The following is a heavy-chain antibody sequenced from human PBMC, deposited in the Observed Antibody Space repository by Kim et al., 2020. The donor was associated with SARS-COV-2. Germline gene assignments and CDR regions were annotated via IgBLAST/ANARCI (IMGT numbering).Heavy chain of an antibody. V-gene: IGHV3-30-3*01. D-gene: IGHD2-21*02. CDR1: GFTFSSYA. Sequence: GGSLRLSCAASGFTFSSYAMHWVRQAPGKGLEWVAVISYDGSNKYYADSVKGRFTISRDNSKNTLYLQMNSLRAEDTAVYYCARDPRVVTDAYWGQGTLVTVSS. CDR3: ARDPRVVTDAY. CDR2: ISYDGSNK. J-gene: IGHJ4*02.